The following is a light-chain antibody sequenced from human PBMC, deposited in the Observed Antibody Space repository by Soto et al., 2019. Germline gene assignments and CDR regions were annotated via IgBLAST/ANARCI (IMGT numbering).Light chain of an antibody. Sequence: QSALTQPASVSESPGQSITISCTGTSSDVGGYNYVSWYQQHPGKGPNLMIYDVTNRPSGVSNRFSGSKSGNTASLTISGLQAEDEADYYCSSYTRSSTLYVFGTGTKVTVL. J-gene: IGLJ1*01. CDR2: DVT. V-gene: IGLV2-14*01. CDR3: SSYTRSSTLYV. CDR1: SSDVGGYNY.